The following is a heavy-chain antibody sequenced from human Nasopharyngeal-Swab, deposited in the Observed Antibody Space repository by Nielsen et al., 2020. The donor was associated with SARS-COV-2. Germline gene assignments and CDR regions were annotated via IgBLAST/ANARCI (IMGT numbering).Heavy chain of an antibody. CDR2: LYWDDDK. V-gene: IGHV2-5*02. Sequence: SGPTLVKPTQPFTLTCTFSGFPLSTSGVGVGWIRQPPGKALEWLALLYWDDDKRYSPSLKSRLTITKDTSKNQVVLTMTDMDPVDTATYYCARQGDYEILTGYGYWGQGTLVTVSS. D-gene: IGHD3-9*01. CDR3: ARQGDYEILTGYGY. J-gene: IGHJ4*02. CDR1: GFPLSTSGVG.